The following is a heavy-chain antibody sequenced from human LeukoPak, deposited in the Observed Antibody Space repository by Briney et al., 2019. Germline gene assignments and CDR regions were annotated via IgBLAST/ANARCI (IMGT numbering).Heavy chain of an antibody. CDR1: GGSISSSNW. CDR3: AKVARVTVATTVGTSYDYYYMDV. J-gene: IGHJ6*03. V-gene: IGHV4-4*02. CDR2: IYHSGST. D-gene: IGHD5-12*01. Sequence: SETLSLTCAVSGGSISSSNWWSWVRQPPGKGLEWIGEIYHSGSTNYNPSLKSRVTISVDKSKNQFSLKLSSVTAADTAVYYRAKVARVTVATTVGTSYDYYYMDVWGKGTTVTVSS.